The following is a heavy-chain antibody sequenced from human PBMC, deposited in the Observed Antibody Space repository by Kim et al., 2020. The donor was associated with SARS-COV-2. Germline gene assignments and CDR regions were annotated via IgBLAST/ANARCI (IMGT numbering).Heavy chain of an antibody. Sequence: GGSLRLSCAASGFTFSSYAMSWVRQAPGKGLEWVSAISGSGGSTYYADSVKGRFTISRDNSKNTLYLQMNSLRAEDTAVYYCAKVGPTYYDILTGYYGYYFDYWGQGTLVTVSS. V-gene: IGHV3-23*01. CDR1: GFTFSSYA. CDR3: AKVGPTYYDILTGYYGYYFDY. J-gene: IGHJ4*02. CDR2: ISGSGGST. D-gene: IGHD3-9*01.